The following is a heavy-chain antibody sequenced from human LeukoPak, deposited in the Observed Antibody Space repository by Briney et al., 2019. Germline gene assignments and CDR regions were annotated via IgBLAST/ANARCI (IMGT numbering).Heavy chain of an antibody. V-gene: IGHV4-61*02. CDR2: IYTSGST. J-gene: IGHJ6*03. CDR3: AREEDYYYYMDA. Sequence: SQTLSLTCTVSGGSISSGSYYWSWIRQPAGKGLAWIGRIYTSGSTNYNPSLKSRVTISVDTSKNQFSLKLSSVTAADTAVYYCAREEDYYYYMDAWGKGTTVTVSS. CDR1: GGSISSGSYY.